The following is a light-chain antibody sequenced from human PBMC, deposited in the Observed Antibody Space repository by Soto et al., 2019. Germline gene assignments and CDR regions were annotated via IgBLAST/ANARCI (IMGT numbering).Light chain of an antibody. CDR2: GAS. CDR3: QQYNNWPPIT. Sequence: EIVMTQSPATLSVSPGERATLSCRASQSVSSNLAWYQQKPGQAPRLLIYGASTRATGIPARFSGSGSGTEFTLTISXXXXEXFAVYYCQQYNNWPPITFGQGTRLEIK. V-gene: IGKV3-15*01. CDR1: QSVSSN. J-gene: IGKJ5*01.